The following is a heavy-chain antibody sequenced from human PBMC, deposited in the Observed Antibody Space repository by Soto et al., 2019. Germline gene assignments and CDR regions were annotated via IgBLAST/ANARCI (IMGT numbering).Heavy chain of an antibody. CDR2: IWYDGSNK. J-gene: IGHJ4*02. V-gene: IGHV3-33*01. CDR1: GFTFSSYG. D-gene: IGHD6-13*01. CDR3: ARDRGLSSSWEFDY. Sequence: GSLLVACAASGFTFSSYGMHWVRQAPGKGLEWVAVIWYDGSNKYYADSVKGRFTISRDNSKNTLYLQMNSLRAEDTAVYYCARDRGLSSSWEFDYWGQGTLVTVSS.